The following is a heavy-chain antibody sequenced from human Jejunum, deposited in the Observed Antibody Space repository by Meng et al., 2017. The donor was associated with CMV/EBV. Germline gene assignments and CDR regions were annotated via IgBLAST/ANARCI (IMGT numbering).Heavy chain of an antibody. J-gene: IGHJ4*02. V-gene: IGHV3-30*02. CDR2: IRYDGNMR. CDR1: SFSKYG. D-gene: IGHD2-2*02. Sequence: SFSKYGLHWVRQAPGKGLEWVAFIRYDGNMRYYGDSVKGRFTISRDNAKNSLYLQMNSLRAEDTALYYCARGWGCSSTSCYIFDYWGQGTLVTVSS. CDR3: ARGWGCSSTSCYIFDY.